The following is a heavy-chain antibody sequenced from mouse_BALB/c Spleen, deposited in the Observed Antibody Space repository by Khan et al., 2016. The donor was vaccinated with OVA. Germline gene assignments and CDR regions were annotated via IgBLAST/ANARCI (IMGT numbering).Heavy chain of an antibody. V-gene: IGHV2-6-7*01. Sequence: VELVESGPGLVAPSQSLSITCTVSGFSLTGYGVNWVRQPPGKGLEWLGMIWGDGSTDYNSALKSRLSISKDNSKCHVFLKMNSLQTDDTARYYCASAYYYGRALDYWGQGTSVTVSS. CDR1: GFSLTGYG. CDR2: IWGDGST. J-gene: IGHJ4*01. CDR3: ASAYYYGRALDY. D-gene: IGHD1-1*01.